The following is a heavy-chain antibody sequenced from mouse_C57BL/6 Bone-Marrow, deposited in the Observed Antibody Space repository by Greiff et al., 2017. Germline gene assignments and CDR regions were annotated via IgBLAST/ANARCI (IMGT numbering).Heavy chain of an antibody. CDR2: ILPGSGST. V-gene: IGHV1-9*01. Sequence: QVQLQQSGAELMKPGPSVKLSCKATGYTFTGYWIEWVKQRPGHGLAWIGEILPGSGSTNYTEKFKGKATFTADTSSNTAYMQLSSLSTEDTSIYYGARSFYYAHYYAMDYRGQGTSVTVSS. CDR1: GYTFTGYW. D-gene: IGHD2-1*01. J-gene: IGHJ4*01. CDR3: ARSFYYAHYYAMDY.